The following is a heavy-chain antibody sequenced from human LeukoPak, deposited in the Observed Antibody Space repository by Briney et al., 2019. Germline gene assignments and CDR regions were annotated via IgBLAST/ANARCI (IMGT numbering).Heavy chain of an antibody. CDR3: ARVYCSGGSCLDAFDI. D-gene: IGHD2-15*01. J-gene: IGHJ3*02. CDR2: ISAYSGHT. Sequence: GASVKVSCKASGYTFTSYGISWVRQAPGQGLEWMGWISAYSGHTYYARKLQGRVTMTTHTSTSTAYMELRSLRSDDTAVYYCARVYCSGGSCLDAFDIRGQGTMVTVSS. CDR1: GYTFTSYG. V-gene: IGHV1-18*01.